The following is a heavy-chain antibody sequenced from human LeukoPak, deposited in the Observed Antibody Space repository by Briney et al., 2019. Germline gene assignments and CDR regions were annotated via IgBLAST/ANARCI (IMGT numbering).Heavy chain of an antibody. J-gene: IGHJ4*02. CDR3: ARDAAFGPMDY. Sequence: SETLSLTCTVSGGSISRADYYWSWTRQPPGKGLEWIGYIYYSGSTYYNSSLESRVTISVDTSKNLFFLKLSSVTAADTAVYYCARDAAFGPMDYWGQGTLVTVSS. CDR1: GGSISRADYY. D-gene: IGHD3-10*01. CDR2: IYYSGST. V-gene: IGHV4-30-4*01.